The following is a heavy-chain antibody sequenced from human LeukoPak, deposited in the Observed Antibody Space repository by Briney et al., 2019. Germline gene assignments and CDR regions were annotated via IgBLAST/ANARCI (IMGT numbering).Heavy chain of an antibody. V-gene: IGHV1-2*02. D-gene: IGHD3-22*01. CDR1: GYTFTGYY. CDR3: ARRYHYDTSAYYYGFNH. Sequence: ASVKVSCKASGYTFTGYYMHWVRQAPGHGLEWMGWINPNGGGTNYAQQFQGRVTMTRDTSFNTGYMELSSLRSDDTAVYYCARRYHYDTSAYYYGFNHWGQGTLVTVSS. J-gene: IGHJ4*02. CDR2: INPNGGGT.